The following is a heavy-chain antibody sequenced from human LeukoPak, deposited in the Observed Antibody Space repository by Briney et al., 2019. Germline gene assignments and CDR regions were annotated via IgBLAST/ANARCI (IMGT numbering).Heavy chain of an antibody. J-gene: IGHJ4*02. CDR3: ARSQGYQLPFDY. Sequence: QPGGSLRLSCAASGFTVSSNYMSWVRQAPGKGLEWVSVIYSGGGTYYADSVKGRFTISRDNSKNTLHLQMNSLRAEDTAVCYCARSQGYQLPFDYWGQGTLVTVSS. D-gene: IGHD2-2*01. CDR2: IYSGGGT. V-gene: IGHV3-53*01. CDR1: GFTVSSNY.